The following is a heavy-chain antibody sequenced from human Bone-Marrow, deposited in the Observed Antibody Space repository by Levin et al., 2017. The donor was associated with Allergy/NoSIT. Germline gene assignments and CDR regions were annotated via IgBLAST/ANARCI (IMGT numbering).Heavy chain of an antibody. V-gene: IGHV3-15*01. CDR2: IKSNTDGGTT. CDR1: GLTLSNAW. Sequence: SGGSLRLSCAASGLTLSNAWMSWVRQAPGKGLEWVGRIKSNTDGGTTDYAAPVKGRFTISRDDSKNTLYLQMNGLKTDDTAVYYCATKRCTITTCYWYYFDFWGQGTLVTVSS. J-gene: IGHJ4*02. D-gene: IGHD2-2*01. CDR3: ATKRCTITTCYWYYFDF.